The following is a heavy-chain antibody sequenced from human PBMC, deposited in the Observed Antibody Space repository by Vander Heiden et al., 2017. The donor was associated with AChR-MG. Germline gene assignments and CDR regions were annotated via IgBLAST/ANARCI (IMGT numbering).Heavy chain of an antibody. CDR2: ISYDGSKT. V-gene: IGHV3-30*04. CDR1: GSPPTIYA. D-gene: IGHD2-2*01. Sequence: QVQLVESGGGVVKSGRSRRPSFPASGSPPTIYALPWARQAPGKGLWWVAVISYDGSKTYYADSVKGRFTISRDNSKNMLYLQMDSLRTEDTALYYCASPSGNCVSTSCYEVEKWGQGTLVTVSS. CDR3: ASPSGNCVSTSCYEVEK. J-gene: IGHJ4*02.